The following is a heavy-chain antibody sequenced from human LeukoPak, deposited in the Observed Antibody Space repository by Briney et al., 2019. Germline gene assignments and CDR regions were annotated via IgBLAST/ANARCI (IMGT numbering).Heavy chain of an antibody. CDR2: ISGGGVT. Sequence: GGSLRLSCAASGFTFNKNGMIWVRQAPGKGLEWVSAISGGGVTFYSDSVKGRFTISRDNSNNTLFLQMNSLRVEDTALYYCAKGHDYWSGYGPWGQGTLVPVSS. J-gene: IGHJ5*02. CDR3: AKGHDYWSGYGP. V-gene: IGHV3-23*01. D-gene: IGHD3-3*01. CDR1: GFTFNKNG.